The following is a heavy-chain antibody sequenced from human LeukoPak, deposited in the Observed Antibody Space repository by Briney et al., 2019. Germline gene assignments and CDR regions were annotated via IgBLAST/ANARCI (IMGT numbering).Heavy chain of an antibody. D-gene: IGHD6-13*01. CDR2: ICYSGST. CDR3: ASDVGDGGEQQLVRTFDY. Sequence: PSETLSLTCTVSGGSISSSSYYWGWIRQPPGKGLEWIGSICYSGSTYYNPSLKSRVTISVDTSKNQFSLKLSSVTAADTAVYYCASDVGDGGEQQLVRTFDYWGQGTLVTVSS. CDR1: GGSISSSSYY. V-gene: IGHV4-39*07. J-gene: IGHJ4*02.